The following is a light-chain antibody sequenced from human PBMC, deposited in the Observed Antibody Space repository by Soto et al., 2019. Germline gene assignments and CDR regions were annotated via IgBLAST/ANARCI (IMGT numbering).Light chain of an antibody. CDR3: SSYAGRINV. CDR1: SSDVGGYNY. J-gene: IGLJ1*01. CDR2: EVN. V-gene: IGLV2-8*01. Sequence: QSALTQPPSASGSPGQSVAISRTGTSSDVGGYNYVSWYQQHPGKAPKLMIYEVNKRPSGVPDRFSGSKSGNTASLTVSGLQAEDEAEYYGSSYAGRINVVGTGSKVTAL.